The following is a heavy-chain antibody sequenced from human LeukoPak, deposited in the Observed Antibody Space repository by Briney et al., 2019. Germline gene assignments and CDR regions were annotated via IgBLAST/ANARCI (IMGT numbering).Heavy chain of an antibody. Sequence: GGSLRLSCAASGFTFSTYAMHWVRQAPGKGLEWVAVISYDGSNKYYADSVKGRFTISRDNSKNTLYLQMNSLRAEDTAVFYCARGRGDYRSDYWGQGTLVTVSS. CDR2: ISYDGSNK. D-gene: IGHD3-16*01. CDR1: GFTFSTYA. V-gene: IGHV3-30-3*01. CDR3: ARGRGDYRSDY. J-gene: IGHJ4*02.